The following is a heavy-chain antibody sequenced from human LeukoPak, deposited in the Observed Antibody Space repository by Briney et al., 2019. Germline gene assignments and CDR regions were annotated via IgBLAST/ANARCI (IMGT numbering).Heavy chain of an antibody. J-gene: IGHJ1*01. CDR2: IRADNGDT. CDR1: GYKFLSHG. Sequence: ASVRVSCKTSGYKFLSHGISWVRQAPGQGLEWLGWIRADNGDTRFAQKFQGRFTMTTDTSTSTAHMELRSLRSDDTAVYYCARDWPTVIADFWGQGTLVTVS. V-gene: IGHV1-18*04. CDR3: ARDWPTVIADF. D-gene: IGHD4-11*01.